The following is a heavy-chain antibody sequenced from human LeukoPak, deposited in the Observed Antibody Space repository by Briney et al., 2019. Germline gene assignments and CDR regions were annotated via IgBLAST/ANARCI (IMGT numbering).Heavy chain of an antibody. V-gene: IGHV1-8*03. CDR2: MNPNSGNT. D-gene: IGHD6-13*01. CDR3: ARAKSIAAADFDY. Sequence: ASVKVSCKTSGYTFTDYYIHWVRQAPGQGLEWMGWMNPNSGNTGYAQKFQGRVTITRNTSISTAYMELSSLRSEDTAVYYCARAKSIAAADFDYWGQGTLVTVSS. CDR1: GYTFTDYY. J-gene: IGHJ4*02.